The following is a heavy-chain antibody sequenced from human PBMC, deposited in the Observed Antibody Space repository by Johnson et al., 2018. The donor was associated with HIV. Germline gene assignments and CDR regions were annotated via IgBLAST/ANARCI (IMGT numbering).Heavy chain of an antibody. D-gene: IGHD6-13*01. V-gene: IGHV3-11*04. CDR2: ISSGGSSI. CDR3: ARDGESQQLPVGDAFDC. Sequence: QVQLVESGGGLVKPGGSLRVSCVASGFTFSEYYMSWIRQAPGKGLEWVSYISSGGSSIYYADSVKGRFTIFRDNSKNTLYLQMNSLRVEGTAGDYCARDGESQQLPVGDAFDCGGQGTMVTGAS. CDR1: GFTFSEYY. J-gene: IGHJ3*01.